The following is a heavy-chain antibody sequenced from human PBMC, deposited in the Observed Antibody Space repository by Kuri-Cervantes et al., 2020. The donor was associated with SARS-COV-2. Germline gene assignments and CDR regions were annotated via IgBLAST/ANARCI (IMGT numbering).Heavy chain of an antibody. J-gene: IGHJ4*02. CDR1: GYTFTSYD. CDR2: INPNSGGT. V-gene: IGHV1-2*02. CDR3: ARGGIAARPSPFDY. D-gene: IGHD6-6*01. Sequence: ASVKVSCKASGYTFTSYDINWVRQATGQGLEWMGWINPNSGGTNYAQKFQGRATMTRDTSISTAYMELSRLRSDDTAVYYCARGGIAARPSPFDYWGQGTLVTVSS.